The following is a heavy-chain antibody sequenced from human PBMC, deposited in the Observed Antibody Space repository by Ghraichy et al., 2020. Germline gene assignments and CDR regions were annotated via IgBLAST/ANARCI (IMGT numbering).Heavy chain of an antibody. V-gene: IGHV3-30*18. CDR3: AKERDSSGYYSFRGDYYGMDV. D-gene: IGHD3-22*01. CDR1: GFTFSRYG. Sequence: GGSLRLSCAASGFTFSRYGMHWVRQAPGKGLEWVAVTSYDGTNKNYGDSVKGRFTISRDNSKNTLYLQMNSLRPEDTAVYYCAKERDSSGYYSFRGDYYGMDVWGQGTTVTVS. CDR2: TSYDGTNK. J-gene: IGHJ6*02.